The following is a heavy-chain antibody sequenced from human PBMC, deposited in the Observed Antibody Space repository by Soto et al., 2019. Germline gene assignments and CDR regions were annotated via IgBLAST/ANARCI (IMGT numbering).Heavy chain of an antibody. V-gene: IGHV1-18*01. CDR2: ISAYNGNT. J-gene: IGHJ1*01. Sequence: ASVQVSCKASGYTFTSYGISWVRQAPGQGLEWMGWISAYNGNTNYAQKLQGRVTMTTDTSTSTAYMELRSLRSDDTAVYYCARTTVVTPAAFFQHWGQGTLVTVSS. D-gene: IGHD4-17*01. CDR3: ARTTVVTPAAFFQH. CDR1: GYTFTSYG.